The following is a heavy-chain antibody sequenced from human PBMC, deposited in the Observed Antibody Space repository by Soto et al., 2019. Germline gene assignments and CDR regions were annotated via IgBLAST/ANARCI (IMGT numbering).Heavy chain of an antibody. V-gene: IGHV4-31*03. CDR3: ARDREQIQD. Sequence: PSETLSLTCTVSGGSISSGGYYWSWIRQHPGRGLEWIGYIYYSGSTYYNPSLKSRVAISVDTSKNQFSLKLSSVTAADTAVYYCARDREQIQDWGQGTLVTVSS. J-gene: IGHJ1*01. CDR2: IYYSGST. CDR1: GGSISSGGYY. D-gene: IGHD1-26*01.